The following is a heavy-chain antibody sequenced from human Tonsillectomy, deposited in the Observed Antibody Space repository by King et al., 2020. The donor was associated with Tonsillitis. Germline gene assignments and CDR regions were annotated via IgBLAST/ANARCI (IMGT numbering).Heavy chain of an antibody. D-gene: IGHD3-3*01. J-gene: IGHJ4*02. Sequence: QLVQSGAEVMKPGASVKVSCKASGYTFSGYTIHWVRQAPGHRPEWMGSINAGDGNAKYSQRFQGRVSITRDTSATTVYMDLRSLRSEDTAVYYCAGSPGGRFLELFFNWGQGTLVTVSS. V-gene: IGHV1-3*01. CDR2: INAGDGNA. CDR1: GYTFSGYT. CDR3: AGSPGGRFLELFFN.